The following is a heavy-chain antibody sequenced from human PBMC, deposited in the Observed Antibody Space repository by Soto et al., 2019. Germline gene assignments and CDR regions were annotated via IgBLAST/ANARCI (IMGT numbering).Heavy chain of an antibody. CDR1: GGTFSSYA. CDR2: IIPIFGTA. J-gene: IGHJ4*02. Sequence: GASVKVSCKASGGTFSSYAISWVRQAPGQGLEWMGGIIPIFGTANCAQKFQGRVTITADKSTGTAYMELSSLRSEDTAVYYCAREERWLQLTLGYWGQGILVTVSS. V-gene: IGHV1-69*06. CDR3: AREERWLQLTLGY. D-gene: IGHD5-12*01.